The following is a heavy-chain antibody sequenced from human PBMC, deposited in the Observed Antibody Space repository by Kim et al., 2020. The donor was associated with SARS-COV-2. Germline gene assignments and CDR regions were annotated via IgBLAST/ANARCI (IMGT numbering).Heavy chain of an antibody. V-gene: IGHV4-39*01. CDR2: IYYSGST. D-gene: IGHD2-15*01. J-gene: IGHJ4*02. CDR3: ARHSRYCSGGSCFYIDY. Sequence: SETLSLTCTVSGGSISSSSYYWGWIRQPPGKGLEWIGSIYYSGSTYYNPSLKSRVTISVDTSKNQFSLKLSSVTAADTAVYYCARHSRYCSGGSCFYIDYWGQGTLVTVSS. CDR1: GGSISSSSYY.